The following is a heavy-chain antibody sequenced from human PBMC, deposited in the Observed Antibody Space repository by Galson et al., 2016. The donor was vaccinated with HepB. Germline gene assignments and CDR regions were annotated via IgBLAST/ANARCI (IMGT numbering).Heavy chain of an antibody. J-gene: IGHJ6*01. CDR1: GLTFTSYW. D-gene: IGHD3-10*01. CDR3: ARVGVIPYYSYGIDV. CDR2: INSDGSSI. Sequence: SLRLSCAASGLTFTSYWIHWVRQVPGEGLVWVSRINSDGSSIHYADSVKGRFTISRDNAKNTVYLQMNSLRVEDTADYYCARVGVIPYYSYGIDVWGQGTMCIVSS. V-gene: IGHV3-74*01.